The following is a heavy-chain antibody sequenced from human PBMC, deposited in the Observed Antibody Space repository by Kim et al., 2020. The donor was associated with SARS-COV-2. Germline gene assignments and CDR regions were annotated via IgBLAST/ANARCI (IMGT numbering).Heavy chain of an antibody. D-gene: IGHD3-9*01. CDR2: ISSSSSYI. J-gene: IGHJ4*02. CDR3: ARDGLRYFDWSPPDY. V-gene: IGHV3-21*01. Sequence: GGSLRLSCAASGFTFSSYSMNWVRQAPGKGLEWVSSISSSSSYIYYADSVKGRFTISRDNAKNSLYLQMNSLRAEDTAVYYCARDGLRYFDWSPPDYWGQGTLVTVSS. CDR1: GFTFSSYS.